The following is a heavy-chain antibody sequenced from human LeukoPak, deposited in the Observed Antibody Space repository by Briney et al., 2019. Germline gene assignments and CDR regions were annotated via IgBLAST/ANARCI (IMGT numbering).Heavy chain of an antibody. J-gene: IGHJ5*02. CDR1: GESLSGFY. V-gene: IGHV4-34*01. CDR3: ARGHWDWGDNWFDP. CDR2: INHSGST. Sequence: SETLSLTCAVYGESLSGFYWSWIRQPPGKGLEWIGEINHSGSTNYNPSLKSRVTISVDTSKNQFSLKLSSVTAADTAVYYCARGHWDWGDNWFDPWGQGTLVTVSS. D-gene: IGHD3-10*01.